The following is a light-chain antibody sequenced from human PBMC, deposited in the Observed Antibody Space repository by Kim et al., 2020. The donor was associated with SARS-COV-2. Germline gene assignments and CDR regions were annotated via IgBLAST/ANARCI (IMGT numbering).Light chain of an antibody. J-gene: IGLJ1*01. CDR2: RDV. CDR3: ATWDASLTEYV. Sequence: QSVTLSWSGDLSSIASHYVSWYQQVPGWAPKLLIYRDVVRPSGVPARFSGSKSGHSASLAITGLRSADEALYFCATWDASLTEYVFGPGTKVTVL. V-gene: IGLV1-47*01. CDR1: LSSIASHY.